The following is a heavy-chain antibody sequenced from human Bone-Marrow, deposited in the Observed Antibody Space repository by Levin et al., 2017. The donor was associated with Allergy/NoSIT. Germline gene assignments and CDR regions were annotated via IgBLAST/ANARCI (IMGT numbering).Heavy chain of an antibody. J-gene: IGHJ4*02. D-gene: IGHD6-13*01. CDR1: GFPVRANY. CDR3: ARLGIAAADF. Sequence: LSLTCAASGFPVRANYMTWVRQAPGKGLDWVSVIYNTGTTYYADSVTGRFTISRDISKNMLYLHMNSLRAEDTAVYYCARLGIAAADFWGQGTQVIVSS. V-gene: IGHV3-53*01. CDR2: IYNTGTT.